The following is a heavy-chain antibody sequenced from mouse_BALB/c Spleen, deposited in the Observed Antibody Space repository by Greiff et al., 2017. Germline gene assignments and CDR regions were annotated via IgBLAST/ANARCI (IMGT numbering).Heavy chain of an antibody. Sequence: EVKLMESGGGLVNPGGSLKLSCAASGFTFSDYYMYWVRQTPEKRLEWVATTSDGGSYTYYPDSVKGRFTISRDNAKNNLYLQMSSLKSEDTAMYYCARDQDRYDGAMDYWGQGTSVTVSS. D-gene: IGHD2-14*01. CDR1: GFTFSDYY. CDR2: TSDGGSYT. CDR3: ARDQDRYDGAMDY. V-gene: IGHV5-4*02. J-gene: IGHJ4*01.